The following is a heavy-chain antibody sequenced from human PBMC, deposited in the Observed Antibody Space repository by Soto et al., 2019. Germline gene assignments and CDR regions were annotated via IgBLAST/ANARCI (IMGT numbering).Heavy chain of an antibody. Sequence: SETLSLTCTVSGGSISSYYWSWIRQPPGKGLEWIGYIYYSGSTNYNPSLKSRVTISVDTSKNQFSLKLSSVTAADTVVYYCARAVRQYYYYGMDVWGQGTTVTVSS. CDR1: GGSISSYY. CDR2: IYYSGST. J-gene: IGHJ6*02. CDR3: ARAVRQYYYYGMDV. D-gene: IGHD4-17*01. V-gene: IGHV4-59*08.